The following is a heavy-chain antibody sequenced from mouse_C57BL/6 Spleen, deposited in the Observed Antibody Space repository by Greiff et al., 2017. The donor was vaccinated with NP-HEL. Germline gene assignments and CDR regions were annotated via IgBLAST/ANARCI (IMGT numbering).Heavy chain of an antibody. V-gene: IGHV1-69*01. J-gene: IGHJ3*01. CDR1: GYTFTSYW. CDR2: IDPSDSYT. Sequence: QVQLQQPGAELVMPGASVKLSCKASGYTFTSYWMHWVKQRPGQGLEWIGEIDPSDSYTNYNQKFKGKATLTVDKSSSTAYMQLSSLTSEDSAVYYCAREGLEDWGQGTLVTVSA. CDR3: AREGLED. D-gene: IGHD2-13*01.